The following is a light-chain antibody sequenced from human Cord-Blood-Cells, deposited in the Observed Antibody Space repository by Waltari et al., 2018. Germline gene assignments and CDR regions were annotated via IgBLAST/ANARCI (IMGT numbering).Light chain of an antibody. CDR3: SSYAGSNNVV. V-gene: IGLV2-8*01. J-gene: IGLJ2*01. CDR2: EVS. CDR1: SSDVAGYNY. Sequence: QSALTQPPSASGSPGQSVTISCTGTSSDVAGYNYVPWYQQHPGKAPKLMIYEVSKRPSGVPDRFSGSKSGNTASLTVSGLQAEDEADYYCSSYAGSNNVVFGGGTKLTVL.